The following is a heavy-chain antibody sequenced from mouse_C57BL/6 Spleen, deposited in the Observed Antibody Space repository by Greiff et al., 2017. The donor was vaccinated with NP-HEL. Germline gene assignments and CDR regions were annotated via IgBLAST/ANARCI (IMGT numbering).Heavy chain of an antibody. CDR1: GYTFTSYW. CDR3: AILGLQDD. Sequence: QVQLQQPGAELVMPGASVKLSCKASGYTFTSYWMHWVKQRPGQGLEWIGEIDPSDSYTNYNQKFKGKSTLTVDKSSSTAYMQLSSLTSEDSAVYYCAILGLQDDWGQSTTLTVSS. J-gene: IGHJ2*01. CDR2: IDPSDSYT. D-gene: IGHD4-1*01. V-gene: IGHV1-69*01.